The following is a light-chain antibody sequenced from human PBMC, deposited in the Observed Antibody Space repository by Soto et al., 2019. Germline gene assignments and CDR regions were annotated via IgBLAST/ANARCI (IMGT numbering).Light chain of an antibody. CDR1: EDVSNW. V-gene: IGKV1-12*01. CDR2: AAS. Sequence: DIQMTQSPSSVSASVGDRVTITCRASEDVSNWLAWYQQKPGKAPKLLIYAASSLQSGVPLRFSGRGSGADFTLTISSLKPEDFATFYCQQAGTFPYTFGQGTKLEIK. CDR3: QQAGTFPYT. J-gene: IGKJ2*01.